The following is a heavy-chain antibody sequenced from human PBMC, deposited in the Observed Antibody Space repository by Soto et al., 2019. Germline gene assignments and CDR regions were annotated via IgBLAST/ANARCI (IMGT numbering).Heavy chain of an antibody. V-gene: IGHV3-23*01. CDR2: LSVTGGGP. J-gene: IGHJ4*02. Sequence: EVRMLESGGGLVQPGGSLRLSCAASGLSFSSYDMTWVRQAPGQGLEWVSSLSVTGGGPYYADSVRGRFTMSRDNSKNTLALEMSGLRADDSAVYYCAKGRETTTAAKFCFDNWGQGTLVTVSS. D-gene: IGHD1-26*01. CDR1: GLSFSSYD. CDR3: AKGRETTTAAKFCFDN.